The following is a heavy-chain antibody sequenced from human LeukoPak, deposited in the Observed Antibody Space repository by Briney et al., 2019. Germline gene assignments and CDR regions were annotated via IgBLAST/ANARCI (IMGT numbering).Heavy chain of an antibody. J-gene: IGHJ5*02. V-gene: IGHV3-74*01. Sequence: PGGSLRLSCAASGFTFSNYWMHWVRQAPGEALMWVSRIKSDGSSTTYADSVKGRFTISRDNAKNTLYLQMSSLRAEDTAVYYCVRDSSGKNWFDPWGQGALVTVSS. CDR2: IKSDGSST. D-gene: IGHD6-19*01. CDR1: GFTFSNYW. CDR3: VRDSSGKNWFDP.